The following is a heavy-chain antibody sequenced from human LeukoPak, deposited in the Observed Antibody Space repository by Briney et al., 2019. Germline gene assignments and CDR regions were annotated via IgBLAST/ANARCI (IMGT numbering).Heavy chain of an antibody. CDR3: ARVSSYYGSGSYGY. J-gene: IGHJ4*02. V-gene: IGHV1-69*13. CDR2: IIPIFGTA. CDR1: GGTFSSYA. D-gene: IGHD3-10*01. Sequence: SVKVSCKASGGTFSSYAISWVRQTPGQGLEWMGGIIPIFGTANYAQKFQGRVTITADESTSTAYMELSSLRSEDTAVYYCARVSSYYGSGSYGYWGQGTLVTVSS.